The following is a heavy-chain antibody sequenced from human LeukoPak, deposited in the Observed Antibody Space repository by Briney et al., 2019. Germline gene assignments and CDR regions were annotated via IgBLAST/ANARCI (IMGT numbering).Heavy chain of an antibody. V-gene: IGHV5-51*01. CDR3: ARHWGGIVVVPAAIYAFDI. CDR1: GYSFTSYW. D-gene: IGHD2-2*01. Sequence: GESLKISCKGSGYSFTSYWIGWVRQMPGKGLEWMGIIYPGDSDTRYSPSFQGQVTISADKSISTAYLQWSSLKASDTAMYYCARHWGGIVVVPAAIYAFDIWGQGTMVTVSS. J-gene: IGHJ3*02. CDR2: IYPGDSDT.